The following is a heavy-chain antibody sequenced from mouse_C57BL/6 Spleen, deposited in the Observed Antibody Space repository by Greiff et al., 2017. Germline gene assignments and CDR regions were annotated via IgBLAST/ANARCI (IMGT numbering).Heavy chain of an antibody. CDR3: ARSEGDSTVVERNYFDY. CDR1: GYTFTSYG. Sequence: VQRVESGAELARPGASVKLSCKASGYTFTSYGISWVKQRTGQGLEWIGEIYPRSGNTYYNEKFKGKATLTADKSSSTAYMELRSLTSEDSAVYFCARSEGDSTVVERNYFDYWGQGTTLTVSS. CDR2: IYPRSGNT. J-gene: IGHJ2*01. D-gene: IGHD1-1*01. V-gene: IGHV1-81*01.